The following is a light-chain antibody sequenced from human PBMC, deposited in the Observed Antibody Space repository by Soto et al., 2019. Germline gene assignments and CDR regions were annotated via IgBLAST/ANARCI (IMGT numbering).Light chain of an antibody. CDR3: LHYYTYPLT. CDR2: DAS. Sequence: DIQMTQSPSTLSASVGDRVSITCRASQRIGSWLAWYQQKPGKVPKLLIYDASTSISGAPSRFSGTGSGTEFTLSIASLQPDDFATYYCLHYYTYPLTFGQGTKVDIK. J-gene: IGKJ1*01. CDR1: QRIGSW. V-gene: IGKV1-5*01.